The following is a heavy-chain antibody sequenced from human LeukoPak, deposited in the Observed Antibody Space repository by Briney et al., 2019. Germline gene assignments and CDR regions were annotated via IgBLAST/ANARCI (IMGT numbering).Heavy chain of an antibody. Sequence: PSQTLSLTCTVSGGSISSGSYYWSWIRQPAGKGLEWIGRIYTSGSTNYNPSLKSRVTISVDTSMNQFSLKLSSVTAEDTAVYYCARVSGSCLDYWGQGTLVTVS. D-gene: IGHD1-26*01. J-gene: IGHJ4*02. CDR1: GGSISSGSYY. CDR3: ARVSGSCLDY. V-gene: IGHV4-61*02. CDR2: IYTSGST.